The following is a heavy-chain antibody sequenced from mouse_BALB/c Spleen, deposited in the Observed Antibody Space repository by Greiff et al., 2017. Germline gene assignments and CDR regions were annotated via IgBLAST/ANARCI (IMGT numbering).Heavy chain of an antibody. CDR1: GFAFSSYG. J-gene: IGHJ2*01. V-gene: IGHV5-12-1*01. CDR3: ARGYFDY. CDR2: ISSGGGST. Sequence: EVMLVESGGGLVKPGGSLKLSCAASGFAFSSYGMSWVRQTPEKRLEWVAYISSGGGSTYYPDTVKGRFTISRDNAKNTLYLQMSSLKSEDTAMYYCARGYFDYWGQGTTLTVSS.